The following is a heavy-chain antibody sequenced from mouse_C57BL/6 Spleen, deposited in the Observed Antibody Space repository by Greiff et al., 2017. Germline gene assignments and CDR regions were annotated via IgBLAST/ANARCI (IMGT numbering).Heavy chain of an antibody. CDR2: IDPSDSYT. J-gene: IGHJ4*01. V-gene: IGHV1-69*01. D-gene: IGHD5-5*01. CDR3: ARSAYLYAMDY. Sequence: VQLQQPGAELVLPGASVKLSCKASGYTFTSYWMHWVKQRPGQGLEWIGEIDPSDSYTNYNQKFKGKSTLTVDKSSSTAYMQLSSLTSEDSAVYYCARSAYLYAMDYWGQGTSVTVSS. CDR1: GYTFTSYW.